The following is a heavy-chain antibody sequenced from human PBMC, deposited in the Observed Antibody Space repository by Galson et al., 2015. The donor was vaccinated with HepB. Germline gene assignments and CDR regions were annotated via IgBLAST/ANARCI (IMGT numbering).Heavy chain of an antibody. V-gene: IGHV4-38-2*02. CDR1: GYSISSGCY. D-gene: IGHD3-16*01. Sequence: ETLSLTCTVSGYSISSGCYWGWVRQPPGKGLEWIATVYRSGSTYYNPSLKSRVTISIDTSKNQFSLKLSSVTAADTAVYYCARDWAGGWYFDLWGRGTLVTVSS. CDR2: VYRSGST. J-gene: IGHJ2*01. CDR3: ARDWAGGWYFDL.